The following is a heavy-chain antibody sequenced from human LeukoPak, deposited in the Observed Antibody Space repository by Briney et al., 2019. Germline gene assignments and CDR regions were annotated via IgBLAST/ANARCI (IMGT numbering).Heavy chain of an antibody. CDR2: IIPVFGTP. D-gene: IGHD3-3*01. CDR3: ARERLARFPYFDY. V-gene: IGHV1-69*06. CDR1: GGTFSNSG. J-gene: IGHJ4*02. Sequence: SVKVSCKTSGGTFSNSGISWVRLAPGQGPEWMGGIIPVFGTPNYAQKFQGRLTITADRSTTTAYMELSSLTSDDTAVYYCARERLARFPYFDYWGQGALVAVSS.